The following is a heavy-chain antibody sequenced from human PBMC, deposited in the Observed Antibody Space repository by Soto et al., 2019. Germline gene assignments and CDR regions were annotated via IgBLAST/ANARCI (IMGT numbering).Heavy chain of an antibody. CDR1: GGSISSSSYY. J-gene: IGHJ5*02. V-gene: IGHV4-39*01. Sequence: QLQLQESGPGLVKPSETLSLTCTVSGGSISSSSYYWGCIRQPPGKGLEWIGSIYYSGSTYYNPSLKSRVTISVDTSTNQFSLKLSSVTAADTAVYYCARKYSSSWYRPNWFDPWGQGTLVTVSS. CDR3: ARKYSSSWYRPNWFDP. CDR2: IYYSGST. D-gene: IGHD6-13*01.